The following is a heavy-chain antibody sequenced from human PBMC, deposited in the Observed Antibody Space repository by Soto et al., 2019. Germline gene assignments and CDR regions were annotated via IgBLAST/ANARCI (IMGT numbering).Heavy chain of an antibody. J-gene: IGHJ6*03. CDR1: GDSVSRNSAG. D-gene: IGHD1-1*01. CDR3: ARGSWDDVSGHYYMDV. CDR2: TYYKSKWYY. V-gene: IGHV6-1*01. Sequence: PSQTLSLTCAISGDSVSRNSAGWNWIRPTPSRGLEWLGRTYYKSKWYYTYAASVKSRITVSPDTSKNQFSLQLTSVTPEDTAVYYCARGSWDDVSGHYYMDVWDKGTTVTVSS.